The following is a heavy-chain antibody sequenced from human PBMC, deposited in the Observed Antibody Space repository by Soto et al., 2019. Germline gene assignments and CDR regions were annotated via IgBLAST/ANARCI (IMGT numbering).Heavy chain of an antibody. J-gene: IGHJ6*02. D-gene: IGHD6-19*01. CDR3: ARSGDSSGWYSLDGMDV. Sequence: GASVKVSCKASGYTFTYRYLHWVRQAPGQALEWMGWITPFNGNTNYAQKFQDRVTITRDRSMSTAYMELSSLRSEDTAVYYCARSGDSSGWYSLDGMDVWGQGTTVTVSS. CDR2: ITPFNGNT. CDR1: GYTFTYRY. V-gene: IGHV1-45*02.